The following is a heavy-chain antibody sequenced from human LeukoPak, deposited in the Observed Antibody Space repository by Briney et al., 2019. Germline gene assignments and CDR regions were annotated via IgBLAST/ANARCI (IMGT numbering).Heavy chain of an antibody. V-gene: IGHV3-23*01. CDR3: ARGPLTTSQRSLGY. CDR2: LSGSGGST. CDR1: GFNFSSYA. Sequence: PGGSLRLSCAASGFNFSSYAMSWVRQAPGKGLEWVSALSGSGGSTYYADSVKGRFTISRDNAKNTLYLQMNSLRADDTAVYYCARGPLTTSQRSLGYWGQGTLVTVSS. J-gene: IGHJ4*02. D-gene: IGHD1-14*01.